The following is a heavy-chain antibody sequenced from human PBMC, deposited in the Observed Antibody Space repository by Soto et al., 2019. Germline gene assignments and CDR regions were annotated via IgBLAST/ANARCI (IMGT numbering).Heavy chain of an antibody. CDR1: GYTFTSYG. D-gene: IGHD6-6*01. J-gene: IGHJ6*02. V-gene: IGHV1-18*01. CDR2: ISAYNGNT. Sequence: ASVKVSCKASGYTFTSYGISWVRQAPGQGLEWMGWISAYNGNTNYAQKLQGRVTMTTDTSTSTAYMELRSLRSDDTAVYYCARDWLAARPDYYYGMDVWGQGTTVTVSS. CDR3: ARDWLAARPDYYYGMDV.